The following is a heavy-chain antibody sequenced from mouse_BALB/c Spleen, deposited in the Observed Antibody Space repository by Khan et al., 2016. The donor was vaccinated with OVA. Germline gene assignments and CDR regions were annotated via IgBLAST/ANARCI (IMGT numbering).Heavy chain of an antibody. J-gene: IGHJ2*01. Sequence: QVQLQQSGAELVKAGASVKMSCKASGYTFTSYWMHWVQQRLGQGLEWFAETNPTNGRTYYNEKFKSKATLTVDKSSSTAYMLLSGPTFEDSAVYYCARIKKILATYFDYWGQGTTLTVSS. D-gene: IGHD1-1*01. CDR1: GYTFTSYW. V-gene: IGHV1S81*02. CDR2: TNPTNGRT. CDR3: ARIKKILATYFDY.